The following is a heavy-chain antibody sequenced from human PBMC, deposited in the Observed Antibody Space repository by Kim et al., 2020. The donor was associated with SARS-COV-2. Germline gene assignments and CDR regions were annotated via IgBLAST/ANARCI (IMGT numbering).Heavy chain of an antibody. V-gene: IGHV3-23*01. CDR3: ARGISSTDY. J-gene: IGHJ4*02. D-gene: IGHD2-2*01. CDR2: GTT. Sequence: GTTYYTDSVEGRFTISRDNSKNTLYRQMNSLRAEDTALYYCARGISSTDYWGQGTLVTVSS.